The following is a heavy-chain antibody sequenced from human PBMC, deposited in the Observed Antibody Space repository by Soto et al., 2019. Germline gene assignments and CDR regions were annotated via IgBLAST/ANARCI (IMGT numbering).Heavy chain of an antibody. J-gene: IGHJ5*02. D-gene: IGHD3-3*01. CDR1: GYTFTSYG. Sequence: QVQLVQSGAEVKKPGASVKVSCKASGYTFTSYGISWVRQAPGQGLEWMGWISAYNGNTNYAQKLQGRDTMTTDTSTGTAYMELRSLRSDDTAVYYCARGWGLRFLEGGNWFDPWGQGTLVTVSS. V-gene: IGHV1-18*01. CDR3: ARGWGLRFLEGGNWFDP. CDR2: ISAYNGNT.